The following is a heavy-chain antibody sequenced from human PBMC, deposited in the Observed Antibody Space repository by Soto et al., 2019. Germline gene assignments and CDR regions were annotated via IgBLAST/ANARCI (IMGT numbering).Heavy chain of an antibody. V-gene: IGHV4-4*07. CDR2: IYTSGST. CDR1: GGSISSYY. Sequence: SETLSLTCTVSGGSISSYYCIFIRQPAGKGLEWIGRIYTSGSTNYNPSLKSRVTMSVDTSKNQFSLKLGSVTAADTAVYYCARGSYYYYGMDVWGQGTTVTVS. CDR3: ARGSYYYYGMDV. J-gene: IGHJ6*02.